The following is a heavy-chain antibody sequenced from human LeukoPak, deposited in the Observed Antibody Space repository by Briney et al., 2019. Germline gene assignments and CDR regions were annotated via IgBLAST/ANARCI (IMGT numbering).Heavy chain of an antibody. D-gene: IGHD5-18*01. J-gene: IGHJ4*02. V-gene: IGHV3-20*01. CDR1: GFTFDDYG. Sequence: GGSLRLSCAASGFTFDDYGMSWVRQAPGKGLEWVSGINWNGGSTGYADSVKGRFTISRDNAKNSLYLQMNSLRAEDTALYHCARARVSSYGYGSDFDYWDQGTLVTVSS. CDR2: INWNGGST. CDR3: ARARVSSYGYGSDFDY.